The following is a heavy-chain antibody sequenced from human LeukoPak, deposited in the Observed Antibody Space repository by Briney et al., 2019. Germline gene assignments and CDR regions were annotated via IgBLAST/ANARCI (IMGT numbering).Heavy chain of an antibody. Sequence: ASVKVSCKASGYTFTSYGITWVRQAPGQGLEWMGWISVYDGNTNYAQKFQGRVPMTTDTSTSTAYMELRSLRSDDTAVYYCAREEGAPIAAANVWGLGTVVTVSS. CDR3: AREEGAPIAAANV. CDR1: GYTFTSYG. D-gene: IGHD6-13*01. CDR2: ISVYDGNT. J-gene: IGHJ3*01. V-gene: IGHV1-18*01.